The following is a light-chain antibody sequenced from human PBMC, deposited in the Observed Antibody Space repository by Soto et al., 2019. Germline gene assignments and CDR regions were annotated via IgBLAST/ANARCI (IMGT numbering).Light chain of an antibody. V-gene: IGLV2-14*01. J-gene: IGLJ1*01. Sequence: QSVLTRPASVSGSPGQSITISCTGTSSDVGGYNYVSWYQQQAGKAPKLLIYEVNYRPSGVSDRFSGSKYGTTASLTISGLQAEDEADYYCSSYTTTKNCVFGTGTKVTVL. CDR2: EVN. CDR3: SSYTTTKNCV. CDR1: SSDVGGYNY.